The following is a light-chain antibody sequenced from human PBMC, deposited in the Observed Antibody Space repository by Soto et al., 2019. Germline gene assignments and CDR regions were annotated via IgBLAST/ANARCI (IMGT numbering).Light chain of an antibody. CDR2: DAS. Sequence: EIVMTQSPATLSASPGEGATLSCKASQNVYNNLAWSQQRPGQPPRLLIYDASTRATGISARFCGSGYWTEFTLTTSSLQAEDFAVYFCQQGRNWPLTFGGGTKVEIK. J-gene: IGKJ4*01. CDR1: QNVYNN. CDR3: QQGRNWPLT. V-gene: IGKV3-15*01.